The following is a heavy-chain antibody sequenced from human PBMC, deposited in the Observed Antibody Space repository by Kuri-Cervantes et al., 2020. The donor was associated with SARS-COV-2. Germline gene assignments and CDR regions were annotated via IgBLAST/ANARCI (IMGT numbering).Heavy chain of an antibody. V-gene: IGHV3-9*01. CDR1: GFTFDDCA. J-gene: IGHJ5*02. CDR2: ISWNSGSI. Sequence: SLKISCAASGFTFDDCAMHWVRQAPGKGLEWVSGISWNSGSIGYADPVKGRFTISRDNAKNSLYLQMNSLRAEDTALYYCAKDIREQLVGGVGWFDPWGQGTLVTVSS. D-gene: IGHD6-6*01. CDR3: AKDIREQLVGGVGWFDP.